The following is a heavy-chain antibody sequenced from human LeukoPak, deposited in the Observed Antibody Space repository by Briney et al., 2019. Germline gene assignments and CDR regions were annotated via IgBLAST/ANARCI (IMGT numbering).Heavy chain of an antibody. CDR2: IYPGDSDT. CDR3: ARGPIYCSGGSCHKGFDY. V-gene: IGHV5-51*01. J-gene: IGHJ4*02. D-gene: IGHD2-15*01. CDR1: GYSFTSYW. Sequence: GESLKISCKVSGYSFTSYWIGWVRQMPGKGLEWMGIIYPGDSDTRYSPSFQGQVTISADKSISTAYLKWSSLKASDTAMYYCARGPIYCSGGSCHKGFDYWGQGSLVTVSS.